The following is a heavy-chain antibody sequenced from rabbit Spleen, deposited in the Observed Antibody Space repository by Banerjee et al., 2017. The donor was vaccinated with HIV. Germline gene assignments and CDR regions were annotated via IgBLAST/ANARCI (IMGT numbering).Heavy chain of an antibody. D-gene: IGHD5-1*01. CDR2: IYGGSSGNT. J-gene: IGHJ4*01. V-gene: IGHV1S45*01. CDR3: ARDLVAAIGWNFNL. Sequence: QEQLVESGGGLVQPEGSLTLTCTTSGFSWGSTHYMCWVRQAPGKGLEWIACIYGGSSGNTVYASWATGRFTISKTSSTTVTLQMNSLTAADTATYFCARDLVAAIGWNFNLWGQGTLVTVS. CDR1: GFSWGSTHY.